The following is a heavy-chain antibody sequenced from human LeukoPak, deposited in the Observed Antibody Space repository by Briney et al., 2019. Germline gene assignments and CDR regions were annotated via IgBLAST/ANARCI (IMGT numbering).Heavy chain of an antibody. CDR3: ARGPVATITGAFDY. V-gene: IGHV4-59*01. CDR2: IYYSGST. Sequence: SETLSLTCTVSGGSISSYYWSWIRQPPGEGLEWIGYIYYSGSTNYNPSLKSRVTISVDTSKNQFSLRLSSVTAADTAVYYCARGPVATITGAFDYWGQGTLVTVSS. CDR1: GGSISSYY. D-gene: IGHD5-24*01. J-gene: IGHJ4*02.